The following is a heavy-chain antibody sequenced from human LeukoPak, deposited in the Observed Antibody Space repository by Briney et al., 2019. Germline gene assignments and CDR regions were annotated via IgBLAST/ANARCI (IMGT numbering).Heavy chain of an antibody. CDR2: ISAYNGNT. CDR1: GYTFTSYG. V-gene: IGHV1-18*01. D-gene: IGHD3-22*01. J-gene: IGHJ5*02. Sequence: ASVKVSCKASGYTFTSYGISWVRQAPGRGLEWMGWISAYNGNTNYAQKLQGRVTMTTDTSTSTAYMELRSLRSDDTAVYYCASMIDYYDSSGYFWFDPWGQGTLVTVSS. CDR3: ASMIDYYDSSGYFWFDP.